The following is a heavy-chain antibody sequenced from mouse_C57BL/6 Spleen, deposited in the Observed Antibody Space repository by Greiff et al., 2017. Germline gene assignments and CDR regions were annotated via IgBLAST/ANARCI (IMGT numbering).Heavy chain of an antibody. CDR2: IDPENGDT. CDR3: TYSAWFAY. D-gene: IGHD2-12*01. J-gene: IGHJ3*01. V-gene: IGHV14-4*01. CDR1: GFNIKDDY. Sequence: EVQLQESGAELVRPGASVKLSCTASGFNIKDDYMHWVKQRPEQGLEWIGWIDPENGDTEYASKFQGKATITADTSSNTAYLQLSSLTSEDTAVYYCTYSAWFAYWGQGTLVTVSS.